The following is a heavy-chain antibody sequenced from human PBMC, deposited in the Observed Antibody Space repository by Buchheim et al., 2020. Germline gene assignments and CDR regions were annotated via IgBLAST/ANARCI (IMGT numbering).Heavy chain of an antibody. CDR3: AKSGKMYQYYYMDV. CDR1: GGSVSSGSYY. V-gene: IGHV4-61*01. J-gene: IGHJ6*03. Sequence: QVQLQESGPGLVKPSETLSLTCTVSGGSVSSGSYYWSWIRQPPGKGLEWIGYIYYSGSTNYNPSLKSRVTISVDTSKDQFSLKLSSVTAADTAVYYCAKSGKMYQYYYMDVWGKGTT. CDR2: IYYSGST. D-gene: IGHD2-2*01.